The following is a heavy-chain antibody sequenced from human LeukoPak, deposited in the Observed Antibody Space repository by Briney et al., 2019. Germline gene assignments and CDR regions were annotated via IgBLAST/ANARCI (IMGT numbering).Heavy chain of an antibody. CDR1: GYTFNTYG. D-gene: IGHD6-19*01. Sequence: ASVKVSCKASGYTFNTYGISWVRQGPGQGLEWMGWISTYDGNTNYAQNLQGRVTRTTDTSTRTAYMELRSLRSGDTAVYYCARWSYSSDWYFGTFDIWGQGTTVTISS. CDR3: ARWSYSSDWYFGTFDI. J-gene: IGHJ3*02. CDR2: ISTYDGNT. V-gene: IGHV1-18*01.